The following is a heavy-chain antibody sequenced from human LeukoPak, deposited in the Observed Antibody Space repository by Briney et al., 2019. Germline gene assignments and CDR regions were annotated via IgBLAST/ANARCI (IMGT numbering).Heavy chain of an antibody. J-gene: IGHJ3*02. CDR2: INWNGGST. CDR3: ARGHYYDSSGYYFPAAFDI. Sequence: PGRSLRLSCAASGFTFDDYGMSWVRQAPGKGLEWVSGINWNGGSTGYADSVKGRFTISRDNAKNSLYLQMNSLRAEDTALYYCARGHYYDSSGYYFPAAFDIWGQGTMVTVSS. V-gene: IGHV3-20*04. CDR1: GFTFDDYG. D-gene: IGHD3-22*01.